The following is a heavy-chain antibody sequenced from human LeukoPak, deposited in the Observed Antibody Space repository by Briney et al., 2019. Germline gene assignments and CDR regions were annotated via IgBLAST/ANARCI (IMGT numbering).Heavy chain of an antibody. CDR1: GGSISSGGYY. J-gene: IGHJ3*02. CDR2: IYYSGST. CDR3: ARASLSNYYDSSGYQRTDAFDI. D-gene: IGHD3-22*01. V-gene: IGHV4-31*03. Sequence: SETLSLTCTVSGGSISSGGYYWSWIRQHPGKGLEWIGYIYYSGSTYYNPSLKSRVTISVDTSKNQFSLKLSSVTAADTAVYYCARASLSNYYDSSGYQRTDAFDIWGQGTMVTVSS.